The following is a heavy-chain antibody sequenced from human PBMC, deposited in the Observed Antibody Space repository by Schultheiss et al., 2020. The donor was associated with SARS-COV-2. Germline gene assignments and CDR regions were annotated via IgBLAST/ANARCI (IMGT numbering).Heavy chain of an antibody. V-gene: IGHV3-7*01. D-gene: IGHD6-25*01. Sequence: GGSLRLSCAASGFTFSNYWMSWVRQAPGKGLEWVANIKQDGSEIYYVDSVKGRFTISRDNAKNSLSLQMNSLRVEDTAVYYCARDGSGGWHFDLWGRGSLVTVSS. CDR1: GFTFSNYW. J-gene: IGHJ2*01. CDR3: ARDGSGGWHFDL. CDR2: IKQDGSEI.